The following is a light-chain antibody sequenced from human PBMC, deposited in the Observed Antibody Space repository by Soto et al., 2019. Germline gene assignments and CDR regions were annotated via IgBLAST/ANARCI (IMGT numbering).Light chain of an antibody. Sequence: QSVLTQPASVSGSLGQSITISCTGTSSDVGGYNYISWYQQAPGKAPKLLIYDVINRPSGVSHRFSGSKSGNTASLTISGLQAEDEADYYCSSYSSIGTLYVFGGGTKV. V-gene: IGLV2-14*01. CDR1: SSDVGGYNY. J-gene: IGLJ1*01. CDR3: SSYSSIGTLYV. CDR2: DVI.